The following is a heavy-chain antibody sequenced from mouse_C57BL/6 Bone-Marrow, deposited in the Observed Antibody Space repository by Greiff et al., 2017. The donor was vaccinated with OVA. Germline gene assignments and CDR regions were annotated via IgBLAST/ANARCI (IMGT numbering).Heavy chain of an antibody. Sequence: QVQLQQSGPGLVQPSQSLSITCTVSGFSLTSYGVHWVRQPPGKGLEWLGVIWSGGSTDYNAAFISRLSISKDNSKSQVFFKMNSLQADDTAIYYCAKQLLHWGQGTLVTVSA. CDR2: IWSGGST. CDR1: GFSLTSYG. J-gene: IGHJ3*01. V-gene: IGHV2-4*01. CDR3: AKQLLH. D-gene: IGHD1-1*01.